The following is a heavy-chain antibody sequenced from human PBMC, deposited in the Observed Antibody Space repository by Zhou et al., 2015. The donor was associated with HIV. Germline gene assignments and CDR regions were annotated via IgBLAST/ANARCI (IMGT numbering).Heavy chain of an antibody. CDR1: GGTFSGSD. Sequence: LVQSGTEVRKPGSSVKVSCKASGGTFSGSDIAWVRQAPGQGLEWMGGITPMFGTANYAQKFQARVTMTTDTSTNTAYMELRSLKSDDTAVYYCARDRPRHYYDRGGYYSPFDYWGQGTLVTVSS. V-gene: IGHV1-69*05. D-gene: IGHD3-22*01. CDR3: ARDRPRHYYDRGGYYSPFDY. J-gene: IGHJ4*02. CDR2: ITPMFGTA.